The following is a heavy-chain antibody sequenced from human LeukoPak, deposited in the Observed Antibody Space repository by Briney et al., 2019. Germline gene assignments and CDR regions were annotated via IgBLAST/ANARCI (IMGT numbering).Heavy chain of an antibody. CDR1: GGSISSSSSY. D-gene: IGHD3-10*01. Sequence: SETLSLTCTVSGGSISSSSSYWGWIRQPPGKGLEWIGSIYYSGSTYYNPSLKSRVTISVDTSKNQFSLKLSSVTAADTAVYYCASRHRGFPYYFDYWGQGTLVTVSS. CDR3: ASRHRGFPYYFDY. V-gene: IGHV4-39*07. J-gene: IGHJ4*02. CDR2: IYYSGST.